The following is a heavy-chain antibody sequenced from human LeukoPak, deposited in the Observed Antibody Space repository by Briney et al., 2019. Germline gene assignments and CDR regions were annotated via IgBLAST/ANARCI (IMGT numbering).Heavy chain of an antibody. V-gene: IGHV3-23*01. D-gene: IGHD4-17*01. CDR2: ISGSGIRT. CDR1: GITFSNYA. Sequence: GGSLRLSRAASGITFSNYAMNWVRQTPGKGLEWVSAISGSGIRTYYADSVKGRFTISRDNSKNTLYLQMNSLRAEDTAVYYCAKDSGDYGDYNYYYYYMDVWGKGTTVTVSS. CDR3: AKDSGDYGDYNYYYYYMDV. J-gene: IGHJ6*03.